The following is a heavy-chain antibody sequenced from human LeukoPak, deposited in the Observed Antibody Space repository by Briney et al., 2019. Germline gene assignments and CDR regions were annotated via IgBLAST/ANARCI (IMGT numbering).Heavy chain of an antibody. Sequence: ASVKVSCKASGYTFTGYYMHWVRQAPGQGLEWMGWINPNSGGTNYAQKFQGRVTMTRDTSISTAYMELSRLRSDDTAVYYCARSFRVGELNSYHYYNREAGAKGPRSTTP. D-gene: IGHD3-16*01. V-gene: IGHV1-2*02. CDR3: ARSFRVGELNSYHYYNREA. CDR2: INPNSGGT. J-gene: IGHJ6*03. CDR1: GYTFTGYY.